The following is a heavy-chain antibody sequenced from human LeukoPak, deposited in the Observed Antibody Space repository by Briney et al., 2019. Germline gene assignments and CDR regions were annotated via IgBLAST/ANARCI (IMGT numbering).Heavy chain of an antibody. Sequence: GGSLRLSCAASGFTFSDAWMSWVRQAPGKGLEWVANIKQDGSEKYYVDSVKGRFTISRDNAKNSLYLQMNSLRAEDTAVYYCARIDFWMGMDVWGKGTTVTVSS. V-gene: IGHV3-7*01. CDR2: IKQDGSEK. CDR3: ARIDFWMGMDV. J-gene: IGHJ6*04. D-gene: IGHD3-3*01. CDR1: GFTFSDAW.